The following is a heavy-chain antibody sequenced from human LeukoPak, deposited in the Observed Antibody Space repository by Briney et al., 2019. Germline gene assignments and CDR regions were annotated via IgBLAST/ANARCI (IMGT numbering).Heavy chain of an antibody. CDR3: ATPRVFDY. CDR1: GFNFGDYF. V-gene: IGHV3-11*04. Sequence: GGSLRLSCAASGFNFGDYFMSWIRQAPGKGLEWVAFINGPSNNIRYADSVEGRFTISRDNVKNSLYLHMHSLRIEDTAVYYCATPRVFDYWGQGALVTVSS. CDR2: INGPSNNI. J-gene: IGHJ4*02.